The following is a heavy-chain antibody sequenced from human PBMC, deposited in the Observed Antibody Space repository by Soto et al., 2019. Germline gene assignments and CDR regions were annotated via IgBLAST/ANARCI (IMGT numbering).Heavy chain of an antibody. J-gene: IGHJ6*02. D-gene: IGHD6-6*01. Sequence: PGESLKISFQGSGYSFASYWIGWVRQMPGKDLEWMGIIYPGDSDTRYNPSFQGQVTISADKSLRTAYLQWTSLKASDTALYYCARTRSFTLGFYYDGMDVWGQGTTVTVSS. V-gene: IGHV5-51*01. CDR3: ARTRSFTLGFYYDGMDV. CDR2: IYPGDSDT. CDR1: GYSFASYW.